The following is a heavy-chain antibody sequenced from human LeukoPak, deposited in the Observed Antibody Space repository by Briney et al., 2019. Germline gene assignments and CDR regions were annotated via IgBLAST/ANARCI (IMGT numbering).Heavy chain of an antibody. CDR3: AKGLEGVAGPFDY. CDR1: GFTFSSYA. V-gene: IGHV3-30*04. Sequence: GGSLRLSCAASGFTFSSYAMHWVRQAPGKGLEWVAVISYDGSNKYYADSVKGRFTISRDNSKNTLYLQMNSLRAEDTAVYYCAKGLEGVAGPFDYWGQGTLVTVSS. CDR2: ISYDGSNK. J-gene: IGHJ4*02. D-gene: IGHD2-15*01.